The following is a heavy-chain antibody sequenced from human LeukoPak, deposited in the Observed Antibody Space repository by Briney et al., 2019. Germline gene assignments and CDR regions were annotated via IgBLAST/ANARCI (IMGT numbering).Heavy chain of an antibody. CDR3: ARVLIAAAGYYFDY. CDR1: GGTFSSYA. Sequence: SVKVSCKASGGTFSSYAISWVRQAPGQGLEWMGGIIPIFGTANYAQTVQGRVTITADESTSTAYMELSSLRSEDTAVYYCARVLIAAAGYYFDYWGQGTLVTVSS. J-gene: IGHJ4*02. D-gene: IGHD6-13*01. V-gene: IGHV1-69*13. CDR2: IIPIFGTA.